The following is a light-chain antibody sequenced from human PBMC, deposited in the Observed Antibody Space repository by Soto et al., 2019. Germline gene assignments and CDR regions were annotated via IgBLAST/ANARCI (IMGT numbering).Light chain of an antibody. CDR1: NIGSKS. J-gene: IGLJ3*02. Sequence: SYELTQPPSVSVAPGQTARITCGGNNIGSKSVHWCQQKPGQAPVLVVYDDSDRPSGIPERFSGSNSGNTATLTISRVEAGDEADYYCQVWDTSSDHGVFGGGTKL. CDR2: DDS. V-gene: IGLV3-21*02. CDR3: QVWDTSSDHGV.